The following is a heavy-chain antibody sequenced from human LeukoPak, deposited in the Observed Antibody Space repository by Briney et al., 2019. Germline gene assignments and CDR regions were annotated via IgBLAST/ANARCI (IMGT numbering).Heavy chain of an antibody. CDR1: GGSFSGYH. CDR3: ARGRGWFGELTLGY. CDR2: INHSGST. J-gene: IGHJ4*02. Sequence: SETLSLTCAVYGGSFSGYHWSWIRQPPGKGLGWIGEINHSGSTNYNPSLKSRVTISVDTSKNQFSLKLSSVTAADTAVYYCARGRGWFGELTLGYWGQGTLVTVSS. V-gene: IGHV4-34*01. D-gene: IGHD3-10*01.